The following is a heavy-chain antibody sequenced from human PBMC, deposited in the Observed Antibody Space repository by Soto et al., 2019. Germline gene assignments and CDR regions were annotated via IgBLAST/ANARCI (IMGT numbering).Heavy chain of an antibody. CDR2: ISSSSSTI. V-gene: IGHV3-48*01. Sequence: PGGSLRLSCAASGFTFSSYSMNWVRQAPGKGLEWVSYISSSSSTIYYADSVKGRFTISRDNAKNSLYLQMNSLRAEDTAVYYCARDGPGLGYYYYMDVWGKGTTVTVSS. J-gene: IGHJ6*03. CDR3: ARDGPGLGYYYYMDV. CDR1: GFTFSSYS. D-gene: IGHD5-12*01.